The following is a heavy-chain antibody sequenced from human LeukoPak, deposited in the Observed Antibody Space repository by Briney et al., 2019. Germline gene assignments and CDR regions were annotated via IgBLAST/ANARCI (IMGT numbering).Heavy chain of an antibody. CDR3: ARRGWLYGYGH. V-gene: IGHV4-39*07. CDR2: IYYSGST. D-gene: IGHD5-18*01. Sequence: SETLSLTCTVSGGSISSSSYYWGWIRQPPGKGLEWIGSIYYSGSTYYNPSLKSRVTISVDTSKNQFSLKLSSVTAADTAVYYCARRGWLYGYGHWGQGTLVTVSS. J-gene: IGHJ4*02. CDR1: GGSISSSSYY.